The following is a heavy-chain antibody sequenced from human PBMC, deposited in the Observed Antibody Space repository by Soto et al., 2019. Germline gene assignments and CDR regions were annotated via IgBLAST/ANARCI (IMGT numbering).Heavy chain of an antibody. CDR3: ARGRTTSLGTFDY. V-gene: IGHV1-18*01. CDR1: GYSFLNYD. Sequence: ASVKVSCKASGYSFLNYDISWLRQAPGQGLEWMGWIGTFSGDTKYALKFQGRVTTTTDTSTTTVYMQLTNLRYDDTAVYFCARGRTTSLGTFDYWGQGALVTVSS. D-gene: IGHD1-1*01. CDR2: IGTFSGDT. J-gene: IGHJ4*02.